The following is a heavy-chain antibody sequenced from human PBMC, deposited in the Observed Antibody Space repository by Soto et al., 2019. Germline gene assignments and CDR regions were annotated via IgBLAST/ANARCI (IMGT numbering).Heavy chain of an antibody. D-gene: IGHD3-16*02. Sequence: PSETLCLTCAVYGGSFSGYDWSWIRQPPGKGLEWIGEINHSGSTNYNPSLKSRVTISVDTSKNQFSLKLSSVTAADTAVYYCARVRGYPHYYYYYYMDVWGKGTTVTVSS. CDR2: INHSGST. V-gene: IGHV4-34*01. CDR1: GGSFSGYD. J-gene: IGHJ6*03. CDR3: ARVRGYPHYYYYYYMDV.